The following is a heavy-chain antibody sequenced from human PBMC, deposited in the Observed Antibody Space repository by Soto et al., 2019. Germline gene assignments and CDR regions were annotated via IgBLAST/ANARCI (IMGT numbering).Heavy chain of an antibody. CDR3: AHRRDTAMAREYYFDY. Sequence: QITMKESGPTLVKPTQTLTLTCTFSGFSLSTSGVGVGWIRQPPGKALEWLALIYWNDDKRYSPSLKSRLTITKDTSKNQVVLTMTNMDPVDTATYYCAHRRDTAMAREYYFDYWGQGTLVTVSS. CDR2: IYWNDDK. J-gene: IGHJ4*02. D-gene: IGHD5-18*01. V-gene: IGHV2-5*01. CDR1: GFSLSTSGVG.